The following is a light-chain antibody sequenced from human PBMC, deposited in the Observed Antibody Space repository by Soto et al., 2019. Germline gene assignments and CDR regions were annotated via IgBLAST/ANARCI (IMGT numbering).Light chain of an antibody. V-gene: IGKV3-20*01. CDR2: GAS. J-gene: IGKJ4*01. CDR3: QQYASSPLT. CDR1: QSVGRNY. Sequence: ENVLTQSPGTLSVSPGERGILSCRASQSVGRNYLAWYQQKPGQAPRLLIYGASSRATGIPDRVSGSGSGTDFTLTISRLEPEDFAVYYCQQYASSPLTFGGGNKVETK.